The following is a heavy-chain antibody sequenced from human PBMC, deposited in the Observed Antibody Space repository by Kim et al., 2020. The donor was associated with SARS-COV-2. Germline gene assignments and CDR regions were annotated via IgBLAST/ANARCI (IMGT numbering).Heavy chain of an antibody. CDR2: ISAYNGNT. V-gene: IGHV1-18*01. CDR1: GYTFTSYG. CDR3: ARDVGCSSTSCYELVDYYYMDV. Sequence: ASVKVSCKASGYTFTSYGISWVRQAPGQGLEWMGWISAYNGNTNYAQKLQGRVTMTTDTSTSTAYMELRSLRSDDTAVYYCARDVGCSSTSCYELVDYYYMDVWGKGTTVTVSS. D-gene: IGHD2-2*01. J-gene: IGHJ6*03.